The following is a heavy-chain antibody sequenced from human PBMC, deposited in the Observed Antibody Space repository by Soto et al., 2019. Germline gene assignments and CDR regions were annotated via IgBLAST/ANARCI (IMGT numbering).Heavy chain of an antibody. CDR1: GDSVSSNSAA. CDR3: ARERPGVPAAIFGYWFDP. V-gene: IGHV6-1*01. Sequence: SPTLSLPCAISGDSVSSNSAAWNWIRQSPSRGLEWLGRTYYRSKWYNDYAVSVKSRITINPDTSKNQFSLQLNSVTPEDTAVYYCARERPGVPAAIFGYWFDPWGQGTLVTVSS. CDR2: TYYRSKWYN. J-gene: IGHJ5*02. D-gene: IGHD2-2*01.